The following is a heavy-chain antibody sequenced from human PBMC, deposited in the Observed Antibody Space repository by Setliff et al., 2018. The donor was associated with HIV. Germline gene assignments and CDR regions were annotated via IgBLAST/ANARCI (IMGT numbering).Heavy chain of an antibody. V-gene: IGHV3-21*01. CDR3: AKDVCSGAYCYAYYYYGMDV. Sequence: PGGSLRLSCEASGFTFSTYSMNWVRQAPGKGLEWVSSISGSSRSKYYADSVKGRFTISRDNAKNSLYLQMNSLRVEDTAVYYCAKDVCSGAYCYAYYYYGMDVWGQGTMVTVSS. D-gene: IGHD2-15*01. CDR2: ISGSSRSK. CDR1: GFTFSTYS. J-gene: IGHJ6*02.